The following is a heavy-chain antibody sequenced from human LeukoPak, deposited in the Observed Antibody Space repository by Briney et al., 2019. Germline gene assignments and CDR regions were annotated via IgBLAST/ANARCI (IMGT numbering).Heavy chain of an antibody. V-gene: IGHV5-51*01. CDR2: INPRDSET. Sequence: GESLKISCKGSGYTITSNWLGWVRQMPGKGLEWMGIINPRDSETVYSPSFQDQVTMSVDKSIGTAYLQWSSLKASDTAMYYCVGRDYGGHAAYFDYWGQGTLVTVSS. CDR3: VGRDYGGHAAYFDY. D-gene: IGHD4-23*01. J-gene: IGHJ4*02. CDR1: GYTITSNW.